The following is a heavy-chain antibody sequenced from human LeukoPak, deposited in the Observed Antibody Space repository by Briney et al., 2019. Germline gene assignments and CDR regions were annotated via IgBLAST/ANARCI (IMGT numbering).Heavy chain of an antibody. J-gene: IGHJ5*02. D-gene: IGHD6-19*01. CDR3: ARDHFYSSGWYNNWFDP. Sequence: ASVKVSCKASGYTFTSYDINWVRQATGQGLEWMGWMNPNSGNTGYAQKFQGRVTMTRNTSISTAYMELSSLRSEDTAVYYCARDHFYSSGWYNNWFDPWGQGTLVTVSS. CDR2: MNPNSGNT. V-gene: IGHV1-8*01. CDR1: GYTFTSYD.